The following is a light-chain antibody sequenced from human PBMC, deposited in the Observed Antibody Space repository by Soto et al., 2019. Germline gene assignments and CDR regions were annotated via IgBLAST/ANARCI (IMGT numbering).Light chain of an antibody. V-gene: IGKV3-15*01. J-gene: IGKJ1*01. CDR2: GAY. CDR1: QSVSSN. Sequence: EIVMTQSPATLSVSPGKRATISCRASQSVSSNLAWYQQKPGQAPRLLIFGAYTRATGVPARFSGSGSGTEFTLTITSLQSEDFAVYYCLQYHDWPRTFGQGTKVEIK. CDR3: LQYHDWPRT.